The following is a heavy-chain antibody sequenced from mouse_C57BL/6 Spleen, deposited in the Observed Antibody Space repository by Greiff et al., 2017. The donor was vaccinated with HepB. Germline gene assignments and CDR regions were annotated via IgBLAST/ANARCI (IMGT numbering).Heavy chain of an antibody. V-gene: IGHV1-7*01. CDR1: GYTFTSYW. Sequence: QVHVKQSGAELAKPGASVKLSCKASGYTFTSYWMHWVKQRPGQGLEWIGYINPSSGYTKYNQKFKDKATLTADKSSSTAYMQLSSLTYEDSAVYYCARSVPWLWYFDVWGTGTTVTVSS. J-gene: IGHJ1*03. CDR3: ARSVPWLWYFDV. CDR2: INPSSGYT.